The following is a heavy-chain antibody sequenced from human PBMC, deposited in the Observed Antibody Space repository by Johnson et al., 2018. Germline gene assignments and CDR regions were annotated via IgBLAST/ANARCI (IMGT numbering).Heavy chain of an antibody. D-gene: IGHD1-1*01. Sequence: VQLVESGGGLVQPGGSLRLSCAASGFTFSSYAMSWVRQAPGKGLEWVSAISGSGGSTYYADSVKGRFTISRDNSKNTLYLQMNSLRAEDTAVYYCAKSATVTYYYYYGMDVWGQGTTVTVSS. J-gene: IGHJ6*02. CDR2: ISGSGGST. CDR1: GFTFSSYA. V-gene: IGHV3-23*04. CDR3: AKSATVTYYYYYGMDV.